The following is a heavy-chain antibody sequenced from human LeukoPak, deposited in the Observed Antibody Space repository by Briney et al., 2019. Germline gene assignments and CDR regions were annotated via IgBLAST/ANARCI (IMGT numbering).Heavy chain of an antibody. J-gene: IGHJ1*01. CDR3: ARVGCSGGSCYTQYFHH. CDR1: GFTVSSSY. V-gene: IGHV3-53*01. Sequence: VGSLRLSCAASGFTVSSSYMSWVRQAPGKGLEWVSVIYCGGRTEYTASVKGRFTIYTDNSKNTLYLQMNSLRAEDTAVYYCARVGCSGGSCYTQYFHHWGQGTLVTVSP. D-gene: IGHD2-15*01. CDR2: IYCGGRT.